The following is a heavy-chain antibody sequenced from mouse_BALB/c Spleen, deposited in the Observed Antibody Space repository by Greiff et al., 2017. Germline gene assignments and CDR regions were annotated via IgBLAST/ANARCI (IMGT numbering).Heavy chain of an antibody. Sequence: QVQLQQSGAELVRPGASVKLSCKASGYTFTSYWINWVKQRPGQGLEWIGNIYPSDSYTNYNQKFKDKATLTVDKSSSTAYMQLSSPTSEDSAVYYCTRGLRSYAMDYWGQGTSVTVSS. V-gene: IGHV1-69*02. CDR1: GYTFTSYW. CDR3: TRGLRSYAMDY. J-gene: IGHJ4*01. D-gene: IGHD1-1*01. CDR2: IYPSDSYT.